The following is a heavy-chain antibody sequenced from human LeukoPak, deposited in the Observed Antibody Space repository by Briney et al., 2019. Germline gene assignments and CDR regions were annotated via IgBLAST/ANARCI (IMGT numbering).Heavy chain of an antibody. J-gene: IGHJ4*02. CDR1: GFTVSSNY. D-gene: IGHD6-13*01. CDR3: AKDILSIAAAGRGGFDY. V-gene: IGHV3-53*05. Sequence: PGGSLRLSCAASGFTVSSNYMSWVRQAPGKGLEWVSVIYSGGSTYYADSVKGRFTISRDNSKNSLYLQMNSLRTEDTALYYCAKDILSIAAAGRGGFDYWGQGTLVTVSS. CDR2: IYSGGST.